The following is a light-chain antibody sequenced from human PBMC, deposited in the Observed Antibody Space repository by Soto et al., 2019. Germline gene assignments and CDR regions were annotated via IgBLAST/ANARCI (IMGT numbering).Light chain of an antibody. J-gene: IGLJ1*01. V-gene: IGLV2-14*03. Sequence: QSVLTQPASVSGSPGQSITISCTGTNSDVGAYDYVSWYQQHPDKAPKLMIYEVSNRPSGVPNRFSGSKSVNTATLTISGLQADDEADYYCSSYTSSSTRVFGTGTKVTVL. CDR3: SSYTSSSTRV. CDR2: EVS. CDR1: NSDVGAYDY.